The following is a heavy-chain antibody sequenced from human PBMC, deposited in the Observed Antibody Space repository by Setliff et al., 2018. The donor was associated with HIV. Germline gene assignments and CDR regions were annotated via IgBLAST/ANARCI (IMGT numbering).Heavy chain of an antibody. Sequence: SETLSLTCAVYGGSFSGYYWTWIRQSPVKGLEWIGEINDSGSTNYNPSLKSRVTITVDTSKNQLSLKLSSVTAADTAVYYCARHDYRDYGEWSAFDIWGQGTMVTVSS. CDR1: GGSFSGYY. CDR2: INDSGST. CDR3: ARHDYRDYGEWSAFDI. D-gene: IGHD4-17*01. V-gene: IGHV4-34*01. J-gene: IGHJ3*02.